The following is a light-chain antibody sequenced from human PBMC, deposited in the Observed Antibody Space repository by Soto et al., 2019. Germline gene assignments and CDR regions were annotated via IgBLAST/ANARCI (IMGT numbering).Light chain of an antibody. V-gene: IGLV2-14*01. CDR2: DVS. Sequence: QSVLTQPASVSGSPGQSITISCTGTSSDVGGYNDVSWYQQHPGKAPKLMIYDVSNRPSGVSNRFSGSTSGNTAALTISGLQAEDEADYYCSSYTSSSTLVVFGTGTKLTVL. CDR3: SSYTSSSTLVV. CDR1: SSDVGGYND. J-gene: IGLJ1*01.